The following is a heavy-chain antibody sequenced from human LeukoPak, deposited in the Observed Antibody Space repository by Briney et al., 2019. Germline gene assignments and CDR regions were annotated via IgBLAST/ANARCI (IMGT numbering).Heavy chain of an antibody. J-gene: IGHJ4*02. D-gene: IGHD1-1*01. Sequence: PGWSLRLSCAASGITFSTYAMSWLRQAPGKGMEWVSAISDSGGDTDYADSVKGRFTISRDNSRNTLFLQMNSLRAEDTAVYYCARLSGSTGATSRVLHYWGQGTLVTVSA. V-gene: IGHV3-23*01. CDR2: ISDSGGDT. CDR3: ARLSGSTGATSRVLHY. CDR1: GITFSTYA.